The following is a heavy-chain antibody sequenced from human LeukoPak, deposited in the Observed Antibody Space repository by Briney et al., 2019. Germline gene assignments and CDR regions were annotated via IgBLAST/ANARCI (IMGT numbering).Heavy chain of an antibody. J-gene: IGHJ5*02. CDR1: GYTFTGYY. D-gene: IGHD5-18*01. CDR2: INPNSGGT. V-gene: IGHV1-2*02. Sequence: GAAVNVCCKASGYTFTGYYMHWVRQPPGQGLEWMGWINPNSGGTNYAQKFQGRVTMTRDTSISTAYMELSRLRSDDTAVYYCARDIVMVTYWFDPWGQGTLVTVSS. CDR3: ARDIVMVTYWFDP.